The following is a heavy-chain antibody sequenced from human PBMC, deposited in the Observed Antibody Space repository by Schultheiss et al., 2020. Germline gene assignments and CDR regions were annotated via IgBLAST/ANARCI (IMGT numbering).Heavy chain of an antibody. Sequence: SETLSLTCAVSGGSISSSNWWSWVRQPPGKGLEWIGYIYYSGTTNYNPSLKSRVRISVDTSKNQFSLKLSAVTAADTAVYYCARGVYCGLDWYFGSSYYYYMDVWGKGTTVTVSS. CDR3: ARGVYCGLDWYFGSSYYYYMDV. CDR1: GGSISSSNW. J-gene: IGHJ6*03. CDR2: IYYSGTT. D-gene: IGHD2-21*02. V-gene: IGHV4-4*02.